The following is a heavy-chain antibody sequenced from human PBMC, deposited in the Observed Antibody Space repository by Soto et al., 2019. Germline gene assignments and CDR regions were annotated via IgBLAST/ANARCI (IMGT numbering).Heavy chain of an antibody. CDR3: ARGRVAATRDYYYYGMDV. V-gene: IGHV1-3*01. CDR1: GDAFTSYA. D-gene: IGHD2-15*01. Sequence: VSSVKVACKASGDAFTSYAMQWVRQAPGQRLEWMGWINAGNGNTKYSQKFQGRVTITRDTSASTAYMELSSLRSEDTAVYYCARGRVAATRDYYYYGMDVWGQGTTVTV. J-gene: IGHJ6*02. CDR2: INAGNGNT.